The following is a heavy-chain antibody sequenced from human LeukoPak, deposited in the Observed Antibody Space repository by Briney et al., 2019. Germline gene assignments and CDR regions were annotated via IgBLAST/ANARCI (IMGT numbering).Heavy chain of an antibody. J-gene: IGHJ4*02. CDR3: ARVHYGTLDY. D-gene: IGHD3-16*01. CDR1: GGSISSYY. CDR2: IYYSGST. Sequence: SETLSLTCTVSGGSISSYYWSWIRQPPGKGLEWIGYIYYSGSTNYNPSLKSRVTISVDTSKNQFSLKLSSVTAADTAVYYCARVHYGTLDYWGQGTLVTVSS. V-gene: IGHV4-59*01.